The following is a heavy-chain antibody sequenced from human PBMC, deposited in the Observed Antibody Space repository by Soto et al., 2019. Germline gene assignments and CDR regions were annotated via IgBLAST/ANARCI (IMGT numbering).Heavy chain of an antibody. CDR3: ARGLSVTLFDN. V-gene: IGHV4-31*03. CDR1: GGSISTGGYY. Sequence: QVQLQESGPGLVKPSQTLSLTCTVSGGSISTGGYYLTWIRQHPGKGLEWIGYIYYSVSTYYNPSLKSRVTISVDTSKNQFSLKLSSVTAADTAVYYCARGLSVTLFDNWGQGTLVTVSS. J-gene: IGHJ4*02. D-gene: IGHD4-17*01. CDR2: IYYSVST.